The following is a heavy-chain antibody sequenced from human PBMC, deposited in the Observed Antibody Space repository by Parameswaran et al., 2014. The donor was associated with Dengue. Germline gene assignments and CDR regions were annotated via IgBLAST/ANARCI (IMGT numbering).Heavy chain of an antibody. CDR2: IYHSGST. J-gene: IGHJ5*02. V-gene: IGHV4-4*02. Sequence: WIRQPPGKGLEWIGEIYHSGSTNYNPSLKSRVTISVDKSKNQFSLKLSSVTAADTAVYYCARVTYCSSTSCYNGFDPWGQGNPGHRLL. D-gene: IGHD2-2*01. CDR3: ARVTYCSSTSCYNGFDP.